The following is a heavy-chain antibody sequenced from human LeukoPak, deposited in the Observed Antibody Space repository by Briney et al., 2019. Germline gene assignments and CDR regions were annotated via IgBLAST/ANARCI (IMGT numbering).Heavy chain of an antibody. CDR1: GSVFSRFG. CDR2: ISANNGDT. Sequence: GASVKVSCKTPGSVFSRFGITWVRQAPGEGLEWMGTISANNGDTDYAERFQGRVTMTSDTSTSTAYMELRGLRSADTAIYYCTRDVPGIEAALFDFWGQGTLVT. D-gene: IGHD6-13*01. CDR3: TRDVPGIEAALFDF. V-gene: IGHV1-18*04. J-gene: IGHJ4*02.